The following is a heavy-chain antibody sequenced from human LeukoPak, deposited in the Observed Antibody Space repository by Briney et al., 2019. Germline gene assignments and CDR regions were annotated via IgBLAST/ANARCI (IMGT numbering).Heavy chain of an antibody. CDR2: IWYDGSNK. V-gene: IGHV3-33*01. Sequence: PGGSLRLSCAASGFTFSSYGMHWVRQAPGKGLEWVAVIWYDGSNKYYADSVKGRFTISRDNSKSMLYLQMNSLRAEDTAVYYCAGSIALAGTIDYWGQGNLVTVSS. CDR1: GFTFSSYG. CDR3: AGSIALAGTIDY. D-gene: IGHD6-19*01. J-gene: IGHJ4*02.